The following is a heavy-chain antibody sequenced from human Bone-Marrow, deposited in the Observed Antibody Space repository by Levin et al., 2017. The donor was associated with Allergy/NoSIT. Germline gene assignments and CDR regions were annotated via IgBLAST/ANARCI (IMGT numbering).Heavy chain of an antibody. CDR1: GFTFNNYG. CDR3: ARYGSGSHYLHEYYFDY. J-gene: IGHJ4*02. CDR2: ISYDGSNK. Sequence: GESLKISCAASGFTFNNYGMHWVRQAPGKGLEWVAVISYDGSNKYYVDSVKDRFTISRDQSKNTLYLQMNSLRVEDTGVYYCARYGSGSHYLHEYYFDYWGQGPLVTVSS. D-gene: IGHD3-10*01. V-gene: IGHV3-30*03.